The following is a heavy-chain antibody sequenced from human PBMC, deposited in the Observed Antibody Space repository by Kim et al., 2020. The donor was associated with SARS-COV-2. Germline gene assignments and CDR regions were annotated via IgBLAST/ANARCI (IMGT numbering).Heavy chain of an antibody. CDR2: INPNSGGT. V-gene: IGHV1-2*02. Sequence: ASVKVSCKASGYTFTGYYMHWVRQAPGQGLEWMGWINPNSGGTNYAQKFQGRVTMTRDTSISTAYMELSRLRSDDTAVYYCARDPNTALYGIDYWGQGTLVTVSS. CDR1: GYTFTGYY. D-gene: IGHD5-18*01. CDR3: ARDPNTALYGIDY. J-gene: IGHJ4*02.